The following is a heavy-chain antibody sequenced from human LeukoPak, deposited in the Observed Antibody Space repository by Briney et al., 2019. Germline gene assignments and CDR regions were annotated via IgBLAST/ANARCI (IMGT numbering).Heavy chain of an antibody. Sequence: PGGSLRLSCAASGXTFSSYGMHWVRQAPGKGLEWVAVISFDGNIKYYADSVQGRFTISRDDSKNTLYLQMNSLRAEDTAVYYCAKDLKSYANFDYWGQGTLVTVSS. V-gene: IGHV3-30*18. CDR1: GXTFSSYG. D-gene: IGHD3-16*01. CDR2: ISFDGNIK. CDR3: AKDLKSYANFDY. J-gene: IGHJ4*02.